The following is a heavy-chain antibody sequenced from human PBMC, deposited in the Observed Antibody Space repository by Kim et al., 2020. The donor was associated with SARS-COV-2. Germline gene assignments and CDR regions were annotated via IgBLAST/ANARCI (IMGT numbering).Heavy chain of an antibody. J-gene: IGHJ4*02. Sequence: GGSLRLSCAASGFTFSSYGMHWVRQAPGKGLEWVAVISYDGSNKYYADSVKGRFTISRDNSKNTLYLQMNSLRAEDTAVYYCAKLGVTDPFDYWGQGTL. CDR1: GFTFSSYG. CDR2: ISYDGSNK. V-gene: IGHV3-30*18. D-gene: IGHD1-20*01. CDR3: AKLGVTDPFDY.